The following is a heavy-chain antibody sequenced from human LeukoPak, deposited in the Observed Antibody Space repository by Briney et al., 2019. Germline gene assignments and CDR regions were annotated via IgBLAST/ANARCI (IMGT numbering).Heavy chain of an antibody. J-gene: IGHJ5*02. D-gene: IGHD6-13*01. Sequence: ASVKVSCKASGGTFSSYAISWVRQAPGQGLEWMGGIIPIFGTANYAQKFQGRVTITADESTSTAYMELSRLRSDDTAVYYCAREVLEEYSSSWLGANWFDPWGQGTLVTVSS. CDR3: AREVLEEYSSSWLGANWFDP. CDR2: IIPIFGTA. CDR1: GGTFSSYA. V-gene: IGHV1-69*13.